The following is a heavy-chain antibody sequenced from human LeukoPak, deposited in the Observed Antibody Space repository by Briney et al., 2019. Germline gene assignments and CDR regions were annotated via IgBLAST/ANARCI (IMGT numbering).Heavy chain of an antibody. V-gene: IGHV1-69*04. CDR1: GGTFSSYA. Sequence: SVKVSCKASGGTFSSYAISWVRQAPGQGLERMGRIIPILGIANYAQKFQGRVTMTRETSISTAYMELSRLRSDDTAVYYCASGHSGWFYFDYWGQGTLVTVSS. CDR2: IIPILGIA. J-gene: IGHJ4*02. D-gene: IGHD6-19*01. CDR3: ASGHSGWFYFDY.